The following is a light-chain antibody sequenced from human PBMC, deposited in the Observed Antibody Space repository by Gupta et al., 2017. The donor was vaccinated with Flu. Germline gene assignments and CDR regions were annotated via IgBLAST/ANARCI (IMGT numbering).Light chain of an antibody. CDR1: TSNIGDKV. J-gene: IGLJ1*01. Sequence: QAVLTQPPSVSAAPGQKVTISCSGGTSNIGDKVVSWYQQLPGTAPTLIIYESTKRTPAIPDRFSASKSRTSATLDITGLQTGDEADYYCATWDFSLKVFGTGTKVTGL. CDR2: EST. V-gene: IGLV1-51*02. CDR3: ATWDFSLKV.